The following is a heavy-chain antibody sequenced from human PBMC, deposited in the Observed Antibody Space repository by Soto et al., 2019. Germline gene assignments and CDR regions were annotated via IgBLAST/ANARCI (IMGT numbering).Heavy chain of an antibody. J-gene: IGHJ3*02. CDR1: GFTFSSYW. CDR3: ARDSYCGGDCSSTSDAFDI. Sequence: LRLSCAASGFTFSSYWMSWVRQAPGKGLEWVANIKQDGSEEYYVDSVKGRFTISRDNAKNSLYLQMNSLRAEDTAVYYCARDSYCGGDCSSTSDAFDIWGQGTVVTVSS. D-gene: IGHD2-21*02. V-gene: IGHV3-7*01. CDR2: IKQDGSEE.